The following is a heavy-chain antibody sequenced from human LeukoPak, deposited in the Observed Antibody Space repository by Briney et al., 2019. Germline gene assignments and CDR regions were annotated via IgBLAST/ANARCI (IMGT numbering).Heavy chain of an antibody. CDR2: INTNTGNP. CDR3: ARDSGYYFRNAFDI. J-gene: IGHJ3*02. Sequence: ASVKVSCKASGYTFTSYATNRVRQAPGQGLEWMGWINTNTGNPTYAQGFTGRFVFSLDTSVSTAYLQISSLKAEDTAVYYCARDSGYYFRNAFDIWGQGTMVTVSS. V-gene: IGHV7-4-1*02. D-gene: IGHD3-22*01. CDR1: GYTFTSYA.